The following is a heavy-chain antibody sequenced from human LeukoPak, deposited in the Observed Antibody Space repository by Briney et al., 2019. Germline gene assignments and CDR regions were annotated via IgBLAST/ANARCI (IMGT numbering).Heavy chain of an antibody. V-gene: IGHV1-2*02. CDR3: ARAPGGYYFDY. J-gene: IGHJ4*02. D-gene: IGHD3-16*01. CDR2: INPNSGGT. Sequence: ASVTVSFTASGYTFTGCYMHWVRQAPGQGLEWMGWINPNSGGTNYAQKFQGRVTMTRDTSISTAYMELSRLRSDDTAVYYCARAPGGYYFDYWGQGTLVTVSS. CDR1: GYTFTGCY.